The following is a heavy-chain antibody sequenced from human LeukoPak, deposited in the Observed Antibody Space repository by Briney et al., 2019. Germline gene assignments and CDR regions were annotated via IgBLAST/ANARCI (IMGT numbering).Heavy chain of an antibody. CDR3: AKCARVDWLPIGQ. CDR2: ISFDGSTK. Sequence: PGGSLRLSCAASGFTFSSYGMHWVRQAPGKGLEWVAVISFDGSTKYYADSVKGRFTISRDNSENTLYLQMNSLRAEDTAVYYCAKCARVDWLPIGQWGQGTLVTVSS. J-gene: IGHJ4*02. D-gene: IGHD3-9*01. CDR1: GFTFSSYG. V-gene: IGHV3-30*18.